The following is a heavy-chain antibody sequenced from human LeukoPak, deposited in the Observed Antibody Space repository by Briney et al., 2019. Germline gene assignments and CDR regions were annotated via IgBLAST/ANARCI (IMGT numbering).Heavy chain of an antibody. CDR3: AREERYSSSWYTVYYYYYMDV. Sequence: PGGSLRLSCAASGFTFSSYAMHWVRQAPGKGLEWVAVISYDGSNKYYADFVKGRFTIYRDNSKNTLYLQMNSLRAEDTAVYYCAREERYSSSWYTVYYYYYMDVWGKGTTVTISS. CDR1: GFTFSSYA. V-gene: IGHV3-30*04. J-gene: IGHJ6*03. CDR2: ISYDGSNK. D-gene: IGHD6-13*01.